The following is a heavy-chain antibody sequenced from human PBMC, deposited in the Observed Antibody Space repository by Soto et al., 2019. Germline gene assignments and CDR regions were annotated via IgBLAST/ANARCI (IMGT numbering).Heavy chain of an antibody. CDR2: ISGSGGST. Sequence: EVQLLESGGGLVQPGGSLRLSCAASGFTFSSYAMSWVRQAPGKGLEWVSAISGSGGSTYYADSVKGRFTISRDNSKNTLYLQMNSLRAEDTAVYYCAKDLSGEGVLSYDFWSGYPGSKYGMDVWGQGTTVTVSS. V-gene: IGHV3-23*01. J-gene: IGHJ6*02. D-gene: IGHD3-3*01. CDR3: AKDLSGEGVLSYDFWSGYPGSKYGMDV. CDR1: GFTFSSYA.